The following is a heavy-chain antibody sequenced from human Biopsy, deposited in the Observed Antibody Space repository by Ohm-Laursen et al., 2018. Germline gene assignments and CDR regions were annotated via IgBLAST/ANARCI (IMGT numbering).Heavy chain of an antibody. CDR2: IVVGSGHT. J-gene: IGHJ6*02. V-gene: IGHV1-58*01. Sequence: SVKVSCKASGFTFSSSAVQWVRQARGQRLEWIGWIVVGSGHTNYAQKLQERVTITRDMSTSTAYMELTSLRSEDTAVYYCAATSTLYYYYYAMDVWDQGTTITVSS. CDR1: GFTFSSSA. CDR3: AATSTLYYYYYAMDV.